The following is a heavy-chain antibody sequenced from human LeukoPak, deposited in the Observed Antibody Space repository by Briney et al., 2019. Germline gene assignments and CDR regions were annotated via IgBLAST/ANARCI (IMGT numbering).Heavy chain of an antibody. CDR2: IYHSGST. D-gene: IGHD3-9*01. Sequence: SETLSLTCAVSGXSISSGGYSWSWIRQPPGKGLEWIGYIYHSGSTYYNPSLKSRVTISVDRSKNQFSLKLSSVTAADTAVYYCARVFDAAFVDYWGQGTLVTVSS. V-gene: IGHV4-30-2*01. J-gene: IGHJ4*02. CDR3: ARVFDAAFVDY. CDR1: GXSISSGGYS.